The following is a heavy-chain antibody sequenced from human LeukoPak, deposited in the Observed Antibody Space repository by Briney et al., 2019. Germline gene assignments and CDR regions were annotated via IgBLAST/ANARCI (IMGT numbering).Heavy chain of an antibody. V-gene: IGHV4-39*01. D-gene: IGHD6-19*01. CDR2: IYYSGDT. J-gene: IGHJ6*03. CDR1: GGSISSSSYY. Sequence: SETLSLTCTVSGGSISSSSYYWGWIRQPPGKGLEWIGSIYYSGDTYYNPSLKSRRVTISVDTSKNQFSLRLSSVTAADTAVYYCARHQWHYYYYMGVCRKGSTVTVSS. CDR3: ARHQWHYYYYMGV.